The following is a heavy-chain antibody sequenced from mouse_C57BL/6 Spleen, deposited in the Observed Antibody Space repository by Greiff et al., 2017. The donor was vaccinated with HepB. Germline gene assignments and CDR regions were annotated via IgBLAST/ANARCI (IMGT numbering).Heavy chain of an antibody. CDR3: ARGDGSSPYYAMDY. D-gene: IGHD1-1*01. J-gene: IGHJ4*01. V-gene: IGHV5-4*01. Sequence: EVQRVESGGGLVKPGGSLKLSCAASGFTFSSYAMSWVRQTPEKRLEWVATISDGGSYTYYPDNVKGRFTISRDNAKNNLYLQMSHLKSEDTAMYYCARGDGSSPYYAMDYWGQGTSVTVSS. CDR1: GFTFSSYA. CDR2: ISDGGSYT.